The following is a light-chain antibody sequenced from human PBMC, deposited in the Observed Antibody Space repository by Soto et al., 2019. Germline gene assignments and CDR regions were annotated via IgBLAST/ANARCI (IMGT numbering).Light chain of an antibody. J-gene: IGKJ1*01. Sequence: EIVMTQSPATLSVSPGERATLSCRASQSVSSNLAWYQQKPGQAPRLLIYGASTRATGIPARFSGSGSGTESTLTISSLQSEDFAVYYRQQYNNWHSWTFGQGTKVDIK. CDR3: QQYNNWHSWT. CDR2: GAS. V-gene: IGKV3-15*01. CDR1: QSVSSN.